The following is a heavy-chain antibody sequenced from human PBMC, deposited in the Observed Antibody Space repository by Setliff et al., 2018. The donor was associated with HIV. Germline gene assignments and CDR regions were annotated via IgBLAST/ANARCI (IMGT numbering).Heavy chain of an antibody. D-gene: IGHD3-3*01. CDR1: GLSMSYNY. CDR3: ASEKKAWSVSDSFYEY. Sequence: SETLSLTCTVSGLSMSYNYWTWIRQSPGKGLEWIGYVHYSGSTRYNPSLKSRVTISVDTSKKKFSLKLTSTTATDTAVYYCASEKKAWSVSDSFYEYWGQGVPVTVS. V-gene: IGHV4-59*01. J-gene: IGHJ4*02. CDR2: VHYSGST.